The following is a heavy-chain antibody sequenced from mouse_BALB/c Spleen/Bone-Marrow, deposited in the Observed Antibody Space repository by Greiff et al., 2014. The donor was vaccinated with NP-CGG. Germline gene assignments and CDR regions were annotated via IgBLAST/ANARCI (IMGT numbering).Heavy chain of an antibody. CDR2: IYPYNGGT. CDR1: GYTFTDCN. J-gene: IGHJ1*01. CDR3: ARFRYDWYFDV. Sequence: VQLQQSGPELVKPGASVKISCKASGYTFTDCNMHWVKQSHGKSLEWIGYIYPYNGGTGYNQKFKSKATLTVDNSSSTAYMELRSLTSEDSAVYYGARFRYDWYFDVWGAGTTVTVSS. D-gene: IGHD2-14*01. V-gene: IGHV1S29*02.